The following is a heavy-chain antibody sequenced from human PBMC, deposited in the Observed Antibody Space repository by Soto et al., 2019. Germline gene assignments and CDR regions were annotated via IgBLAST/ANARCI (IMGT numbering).Heavy chain of an antibody. V-gene: IGHV4-59*08. D-gene: IGHD3-10*01. CDR1: GGSISSYY. Sequence: QVQLQESGPGLVKPSETLSLSCTVSGGSISSYYWSWFRQSPGKRMEWIGYVHHSWGSSYNPSLHSRVAISLGTSKRQFSLKVTSVTATDTAVYYCARQGFGPLHGLVDVWGQGTMVTVSS. CDR2: VHHSWGS. J-gene: IGHJ6*02. CDR3: ARQGFGPLHGLVDV.